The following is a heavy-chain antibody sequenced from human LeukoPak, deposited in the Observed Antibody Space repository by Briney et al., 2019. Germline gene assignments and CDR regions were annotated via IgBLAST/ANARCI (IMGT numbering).Heavy chain of an antibody. D-gene: IGHD1-26*01. CDR3: AKIATQWELVLSWYFDF. CDR1: GFTFNNHG. J-gene: IGHJ2*01. Sequence: PGGSLRLSCAASGFTFNNHGMLWVRQAPGKGLEWVAVDKHHADPVKGRFTIARDNSKNTLYLQMNSLRTEDTAVYYCAKIATQWELVLSWYFDFWGCGTLVTVSS. V-gene: IGHV3-30*18. CDR2: DK.